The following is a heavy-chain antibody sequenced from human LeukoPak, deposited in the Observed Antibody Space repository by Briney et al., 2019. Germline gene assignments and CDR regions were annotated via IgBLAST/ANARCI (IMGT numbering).Heavy chain of an antibody. CDR2: IIPILGIA. CDR3: ARWRFGELSYYYYYGMDV. Sequence: SVKVSCKASGGTFSSYAISWVRQAPGQGLEWMGRIIPILGIANYAQKFQGRVTITADESTSTAYMELSSLRSEDTAVYYCARWRFGELSYYYYYGMDVWGQGTTVTVSS. CDR1: GGTFSSYA. J-gene: IGHJ6*02. D-gene: IGHD3-10*01. V-gene: IGHV1-69*04.